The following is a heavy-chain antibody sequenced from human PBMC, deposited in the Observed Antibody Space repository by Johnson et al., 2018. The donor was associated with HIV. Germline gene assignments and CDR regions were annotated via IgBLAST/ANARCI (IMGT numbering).Heavy chain of an antibody. Sequence: QVQLVESGGGVVQPGGSLRLSCAASGFTFSSYGMHWVRQAPGTGLEWVAFIRYDGSNKYYADSVKGRFTISRDNSKNTLYLQMNSLRAEDTAVYYCAKDPVGATWAFDIWGQGTMVTVSS. J-gene: IGHJ3*02. D-gene: IGHD1-26*01. CDR2: IRYDGSNK. CDR3: AKDPVGATWAFDI. V-gene: IGHV3-30*02. CDR1: GFTFSSYG.